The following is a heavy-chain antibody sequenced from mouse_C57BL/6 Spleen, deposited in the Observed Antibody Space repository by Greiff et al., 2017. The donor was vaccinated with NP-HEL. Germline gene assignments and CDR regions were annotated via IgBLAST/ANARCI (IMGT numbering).Heavy chain of an antibody. J-gene: IGHJ1*03. CDR1: GYTFTEYT. CDR3: ARHEPYYYGSHWYFDV. CDR2: FYPGSGSI. D-gene: IGHD1-1*01. V-gene: IGHV1-62-2*01. Sequence: QVQLKESGAELVKPGASVKLSCKASGYTFTEYTIHWVKQRSGQGLEWIGWFYPGSGSIKYNEKFKDKATLTADKSSSTVYMELSRLTSEDSAVYFCARHEPYYYGSHWYFDVWGTGTTVTVSS.